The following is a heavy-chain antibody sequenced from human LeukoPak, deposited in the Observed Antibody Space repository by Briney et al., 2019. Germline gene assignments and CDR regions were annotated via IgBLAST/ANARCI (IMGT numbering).Heavy chain of an antibody. J-gene: IGHJ4*02. CDR3: ASEDYYDSSGYYYY. CDR1: GYTFTGYY. Sequence: GASVTVSCKASGYTFTGYYMHWVRQAPGQGLEWMGRINPNSGGTNYAQKFQGRVTMTRDTSISTAYMELSRLRSDDTAVYYCASEDYYDSSGYYYYWGQGTLVTVSS. CDR2: INPNSGGT. D-gene: IGHD3-22*01. V-gene: IGHV1-2*06.